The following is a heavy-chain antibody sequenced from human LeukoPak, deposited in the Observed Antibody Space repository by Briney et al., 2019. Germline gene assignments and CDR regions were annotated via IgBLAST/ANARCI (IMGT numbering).Heavy chain of an antibody. J-gene: IGHJ5*02. CDR1: GGTVSNGNYY. CDR2: NYTSGTT. D-gene: IGHD1-7*01. V-gene: IGHV4-61*02. CDR3: ARAVGSSESNYFDP. Sequence: SQTLSLTCTVSGGTVSNGNYYWSWIRQPAGQGLEWIWRNYTSGTTNYNPSLDSRATILLAPSKNQFSLKLSSVTAADTGVYYCARAVGSSESNYFDPWGQGTLATVSS.